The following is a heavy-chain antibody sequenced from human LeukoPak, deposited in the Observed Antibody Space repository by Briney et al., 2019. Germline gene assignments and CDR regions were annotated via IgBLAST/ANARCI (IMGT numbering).Heavy chain of an antibody. Sequence: GSLRLSCAASGFTFSDYSMNWVRQAPGKGLEWISSIGIDSGNTNYADSVKGRFTISGDKAKNSLFLQMNSLRVEDTAVYYCARDYKYAFDNWGQGTLVTVFS. CDR1: GFTFSDYS. CDR3: ARDYKYAFDN. D-gene: IGHD5-24*01. V-gene: IGHV3-48*01. CDR2: IGIDSGNT. J-gene: IGHJ4*02.